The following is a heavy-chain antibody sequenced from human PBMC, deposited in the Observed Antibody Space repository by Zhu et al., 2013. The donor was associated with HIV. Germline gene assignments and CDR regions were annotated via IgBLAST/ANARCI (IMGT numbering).Heavy chain of an antibody. CDR2: IIPIFGTA. J-gene: IGHJ4*02. CDR3: ARETEGYCTNGVCRGFDY. V-gene: IGHV1-69*01. Sequence: QVQLVQSGAEVKKPGSSVKVSCKASGGTFSSYAISWVRQAPGQGPEWMGGIIPIFGTANYAQKFQGRVTITADESTSTAYMELSSLRSEDTAVYYCARETEGYCTNGVCRGFDYWGQGTLVTVSS. CDR1: GGTFSSYA. D-gene: IGHD2-8*01.